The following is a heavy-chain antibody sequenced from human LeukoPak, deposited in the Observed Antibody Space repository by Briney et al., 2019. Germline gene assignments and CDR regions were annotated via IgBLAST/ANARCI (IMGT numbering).Heavy chain of an antibody. D-gene: IGHD3-22*01. CDR1: GFTFSSYA. CDR3: AKGYDSSGYYFDAFDI. V-gene: IGHV3-23*01. CDR2: ISGSGGST. Sequence: GGSLRLSCAASGFTFSSYAMSWVRQAPGKGLEWVSAISGSGGSTYYADSVKGRFTISRDISKNTLYLQMNSLRAEDTAVYYCAKGYDSSGYYFDAFDIWGQGTMVTVSS. J-gene: IGHJ3*02.